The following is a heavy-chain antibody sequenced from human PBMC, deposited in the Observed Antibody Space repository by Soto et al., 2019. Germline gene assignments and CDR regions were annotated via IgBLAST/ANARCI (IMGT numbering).Heavy chain of an antibody. CDR3: AKDIRGDIVVVPAAHDY. CDR1: GFTFSSYA. CDR2: ISGSGGST. Sequence: GGSLRLSCAASGFTFSSYAMSWVRPAPGKGLEWVSAISGSGGSTYYADSVKGRFTISRDNSKNTLYLQMNSLRAEDTAVYYCAKDIRGDIVVVPAAHDYWGQGTLVTVSS. J-gene: IGHJ4*02. V-gene: IGHV3-23*01. D-gene: IGHD2-2*01.